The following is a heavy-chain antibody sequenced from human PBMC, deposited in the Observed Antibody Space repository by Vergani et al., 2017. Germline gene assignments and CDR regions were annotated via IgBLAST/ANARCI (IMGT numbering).Heavy chain of an antibody. Sequence: EVQLVESGGGLVQPGGSLKLSCAASGFTFSGSAMHWVRQASGKGLEWVGRIRSKANSYATAYAASVKGRFTISRDDSKNTAYLQMNSLKTEDTAVYYCTGYYYDSSALDAFDIWGQGTMVTVSS. J-gene: IGHJ3*02. CDR1: GFTFSGSA. D-gene: IGHD3-22*01. CDR3: TGYYYDSSALDAFDI. V-gene: IGHV3-73*02. CDR2: IRSKANSYAT.